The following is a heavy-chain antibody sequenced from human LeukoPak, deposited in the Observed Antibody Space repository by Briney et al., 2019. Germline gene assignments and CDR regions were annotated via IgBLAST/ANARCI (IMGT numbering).Heavy chain of an antibody. J-gene: IGHJ4*02. D-gene: IGHD3-9*01. Sequence: ASVKFSCKASGYTFTNYGISWVRQAPGQGLEWMGWISADTGNASYKHNFQAGIGMTTNTSTSTAYTEDRSLRSEGTADSYCSCVDILAGYYFFDSWGQGTLVTVSS. CDR1: GYTFTNYG. V-gene: IGHV1-18*01. CDR2: ISADTGNA. CDR3: SCVDILAGYYFFDS.